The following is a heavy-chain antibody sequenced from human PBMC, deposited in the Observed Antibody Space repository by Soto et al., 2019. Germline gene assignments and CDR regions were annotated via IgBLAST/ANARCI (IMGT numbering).Heavy chain of an antibody. CDR2: IWHDGNNK. Sequence: GGSLRLSCAASGFTFSNYGMHWVRQAPGKGLEWVAIIWHDGNNKYYADSVRGRFIISRDNSKNRLYLQMNSLRAEDTAVYYCASDLVGASDSYGLDVWGQGTPVAVSS. J-gene: IGHJ6*02. CDR3: ASDLVGASDSYGLDV. V-gene: IGHV3-33*01. D-gene: IGHD1-26*01. CDR1: GFTFSNYG.